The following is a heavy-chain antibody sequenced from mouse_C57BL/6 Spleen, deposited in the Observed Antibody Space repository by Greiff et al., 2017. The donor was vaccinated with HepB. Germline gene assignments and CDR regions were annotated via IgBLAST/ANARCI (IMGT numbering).Heavy chain of an antibody. V-gene: IGHV1-72*01. J-gene: IGHJ4*01. Sequence: VQLQQPGAELVKPGASVKLSCKASGYTFTSYWMHWVKQRPGRGLEWIGRIDPNSGGTKYNEKFKSKATLTVDKPSSTAYMQLSSLTSEDAAVYYCAREWPPLYKTGYAMDYWGQGTSVTVSS. CDR3: AREWPPLYKTGYAMDY. CDR1: GYTFTSYW. D-gene: IGHD1-3*01. CDR2: IDPNSGGT.